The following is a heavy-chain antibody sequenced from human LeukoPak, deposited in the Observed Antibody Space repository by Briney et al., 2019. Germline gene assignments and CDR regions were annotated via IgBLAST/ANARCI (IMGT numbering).Heavy chain of an antibody. CDR2: ITISGHTK. Sequence: GGSLRLSCAASGFDLNTYEMNWVRQVPGKGLEWIAEITISGHTKNYAGSGKGRFTISRGNAGASLYLQMNTLRVEDTGVYYCARGDPHAALWGQGTLVTVSS. CDR1: GFDLNTYE. J-gene: IGHJ4*02. CDR3: ARGDPHAAL. V-gene: IGHV3-48*03.